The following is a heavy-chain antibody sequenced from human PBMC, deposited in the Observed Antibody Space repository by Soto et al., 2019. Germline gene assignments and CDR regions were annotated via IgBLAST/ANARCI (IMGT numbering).Heavy chain of an antibody. Sequence: QVQLQESGPGLVKPSETLTLTCAVSGASISKGKWWSWVRQPPGKGLEWIGDISHGLRPNYNQSPQSRFTIAVDKSENQLSLKFSVTAADTAMFYCTRAGDYGYSIASWGQGTLVTVSS. V-gene: IGHV4-4*02. CDR3: TRAGDYGYSIAS. CDR1: GASISKGKW. J-gene: IGHJ4*02. CDR2: ISHGLRP. D-gene: IGHD3-9*01.